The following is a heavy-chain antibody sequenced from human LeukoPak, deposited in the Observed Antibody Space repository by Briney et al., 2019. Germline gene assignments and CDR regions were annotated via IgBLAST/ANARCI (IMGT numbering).Heavy chain of an antibody. CDR3: AKDGVVVVPAAGLDY. CDR1: GFTFSSYA. D-gene: IGHD2-2*01. Sequence: PGGSLRLSCAASGFTFSSYAMSWVRQAPGKGLEWVSAISGSGGSTYYADSVKGRFTIFRDNSKNTLYLQMNSLRAEDTAVYYCAKDGVVVVPAAGLDYWGQGTLVTVSS. J-gene: IGHJ4*02. V-gene: IGHV3-23*01. CDR2: ISGSGGST.